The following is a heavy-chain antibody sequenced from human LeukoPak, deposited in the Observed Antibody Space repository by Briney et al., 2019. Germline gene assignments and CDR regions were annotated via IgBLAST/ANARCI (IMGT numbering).Heavy chain of an antibody. Sequence: SETQSLTCTVSGGSVSSGSYYWSWIRQPPGKGLEWIGYIFYSGSTTYNPSLKSRVTISVDTSKNKFSLKLSSVTAADTAVYYCARVPISTTARGYFDYWGQGTLVTVSS. V-gene: IGHV4-61*01. CDR1: GGSVSSGSYY. CDR3: ARVPISTTARGYFDY. J-gene: IGHJ4*02. D-gene: IGHD4-17*01. CDR2: IFYSGST.